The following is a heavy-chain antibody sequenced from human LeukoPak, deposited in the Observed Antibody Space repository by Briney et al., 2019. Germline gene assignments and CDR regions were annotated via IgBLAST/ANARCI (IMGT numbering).Heavy chain of an antibody. CDR1: GGSISSYY. CDR3: ASRITYDAFDI. D-gene: IGHD3-10*01. V-gene: IGHV4-4*07. Sequence: PSETLSLTCTVSGGSISSYYWSSIRQPAGKGLEWIGRIYTSGSTNYNPSLKSRVTMSVDTYKNQFSLKLSSVTAADTAVYYCASRITYDAFDIWGQGTMVTVSS. J-gene: IGHJ3*02. CDR2: IYTSGST.